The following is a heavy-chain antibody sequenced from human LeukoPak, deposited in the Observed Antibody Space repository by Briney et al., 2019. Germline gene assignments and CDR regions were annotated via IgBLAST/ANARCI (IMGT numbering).Heavy chain of an antibody. V-gene: IGHV1-69*10. CDR2: IIPVLGIA. J-gene: IGHJ6*02. CDR1: GGTFRSYA. CDR3: AAPQSRISSYYYVMDV. D-gene: IGHD2-15*01. Sequence: GASVTVSCKASGGTFRSYAFTWVRQAPGQGLEWMGGIIPVLGIANYAQKFQGRVTITADESTSTAYMELSSLISEDTAVYYCAAPQSRISSYYYVMDVWGQGTTVTVSS.